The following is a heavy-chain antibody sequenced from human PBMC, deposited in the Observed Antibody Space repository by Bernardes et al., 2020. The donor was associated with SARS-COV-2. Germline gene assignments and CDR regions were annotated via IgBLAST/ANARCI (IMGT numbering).Heavy chain of an antibody. V-gene: IGHV1-2*02. CDR3: ARDYVGYGSGTYYY. J-gene: IGHJ4*02. CDR2: IFPMSGGT. Sequence: YISSDVWIHWTRHAPGQASQSIRRIFPMSGGTKYAQRFQVMVSMTRDTSITTIYMELSGLRSDDTAVYYCARDYVGYGSGTYYYWGQGTLVTVTS. D-gene: IGHD3-10*01. CDR1: YISSDVW.